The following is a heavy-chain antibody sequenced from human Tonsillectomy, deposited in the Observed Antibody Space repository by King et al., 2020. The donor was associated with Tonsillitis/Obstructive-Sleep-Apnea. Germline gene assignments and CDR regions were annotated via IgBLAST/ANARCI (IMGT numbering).Heavy chain of an antibody. D-gene: IGHD4-17*01. CDR1: GGTFSTYA. Sequence: QLVQSGADVKKSGSSVKVSCKASGGTFSTYAINWVRQGPGQGLEWVGGIIPMFGTTNYAEKFQGRVTITADESTSTVYLELTGLRSEDTAVYYCARVKGPLRLIDVCDIWGQGTVVTVSS. V-gene: IGHV1-69*01. CDR2: IIPMFGTT. CDR3: ARVKGPLRLIDVCDI. J-gene: IGHJ3*02.